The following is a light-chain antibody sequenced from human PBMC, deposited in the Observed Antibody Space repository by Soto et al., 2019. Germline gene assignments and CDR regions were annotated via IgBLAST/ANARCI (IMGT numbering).Light chain of an antibody. Sequence: EIVLTQSPGTLSLSPGERATLSCRASQSVSSSYLAWYQQKPGQAPRPPIYGASSRATGIPDRFSGSGSGTDYTLTISRLEPEDFAVYYCQQYGSSPRITFGQGTRLEIK. CDR3: QQYGSSPRIT. J-gene: IGKJ5*01. V-gene: IGKV3-20*01. CDR1: QSVSSSY. CDR2: GAS.